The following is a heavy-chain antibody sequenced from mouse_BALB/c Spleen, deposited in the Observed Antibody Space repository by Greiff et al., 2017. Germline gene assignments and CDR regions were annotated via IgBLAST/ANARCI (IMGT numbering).Heavy chain of an antibody. CDR2: INPSNGGT. D-gene: IGHD1-1*02. V-gene: IGHV1S81*02. CDR1: GYTFTSYY. J-gene: IGHJ3*01. Sequence: QVQLQQPGAELVKPGASVKLSCKASGYTFTSYYMYWVKQRPGQGLEWIGGINPSNGGTNFNEKFKSKATLTVDKSSSTAYMQLSSLTSEDSAVYYCTRGVAWFADWGQGTLVTVSA. CDR3: TRGVAWFAD.